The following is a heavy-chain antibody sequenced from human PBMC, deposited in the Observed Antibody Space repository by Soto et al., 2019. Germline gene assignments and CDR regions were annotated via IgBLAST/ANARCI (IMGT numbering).Heavy chain of an antibody. CDR1: GGSISSYY. Sequence: QVQLQESGPGLVKPSETLSLTCTVSGGSISSYYWSWIRQPPGKGLEWIGYIYYSGSTNYNTSLKSRVTISVDTSKNQFSLKLSSVTAADTAVYYCARGYDYGDYWGQGTLVTVSS. D-gene: IGHD2-2*01. J-gene: IGHJ4*02. V-gene: IGHV4-59*01. CDR3: ARGYDYGDY. CDR2: IYYSGST.